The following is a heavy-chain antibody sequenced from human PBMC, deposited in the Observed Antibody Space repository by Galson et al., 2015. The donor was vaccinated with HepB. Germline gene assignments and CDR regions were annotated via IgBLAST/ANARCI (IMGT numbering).Heavy chain of an antibody. CDR1: GYTFTSYG. CDR2: ISAYNGNT. J-gene: IGHJ6*02. D-gene: IGHD6-13*01. CDR3: ARGAGSSQRSYYYYGMDV. Sequence: SVKVSCKASGYTFTSYGISWVRQAPGQGLEWMGWISAYNGNTNYAQKLQGRVTMTTDTSTSTAYMELRSLRSDDTAVYYCARGAGSSQRSYYYYGMDVWGQGTTVTVSS. V-gene: IGHV1-18*04.